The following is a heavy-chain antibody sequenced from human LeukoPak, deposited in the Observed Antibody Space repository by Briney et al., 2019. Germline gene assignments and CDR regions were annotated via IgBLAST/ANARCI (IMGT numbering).Heavy chain of an antibody. CDR1: GGSISSSSYY. Sequence: SETLSLTCTVSGGSISSSSYYWGWIRQPPGKGLEWIGSIYYSGSTYYNPSLKSRVTISVDTSKNQFSLKLSSVTAADTAVYYCARQKVVVITLYYFDYWGQGTLVTVSS. CDR2: IYYSGST. D-gene: IGHD3-22*01. CDR3: ARQKVVVITLYYFDY. V-gene: IGHV4-39*01. J-gene: IGHJ4*02.